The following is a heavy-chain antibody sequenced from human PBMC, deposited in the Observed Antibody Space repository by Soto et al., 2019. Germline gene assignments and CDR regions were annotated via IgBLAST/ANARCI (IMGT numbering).Heavy chain of an antibody. CDR1: GYTFTSYA. J-gene: IGHJ4*02. D-gene: IGHD2-15*01. CDR3: ARGYCSGGSCYRGLDYFDY. CDR2: INAGNGNT. V-gene: IGHV1-3*01. Sequence: QVPLVQSGAEVKKPGASVKVSCKASGYTFTSYAMHWVRQAPGQRLEWMGWINAGNGNTKYSQKFQGRVTITRDTSASTAYMELSSLRSEDTAVYYCARGYCSGGSCYRGLDYFDYWGQGTLVTVSS.